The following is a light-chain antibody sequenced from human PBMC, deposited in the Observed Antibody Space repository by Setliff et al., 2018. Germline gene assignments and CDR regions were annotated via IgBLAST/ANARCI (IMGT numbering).Light chain of an antibody. CDR3: TSYTTGGTYV. V-gene: IGLV2-14*03. CDR2: DVS. Sequence: QSVLTQPASVSGSPGQSITIPCTGTSSDVGGYDYVSWYQQHPGKVPKLMIYDVSNRPSGVSNRFSGSKSGDTASLTISGLQAEDEADYFCTSYTTGGTYVFGAGTKVTVL. J-gene: IGLJ1*01. CDR1: SSDVGGYDY.